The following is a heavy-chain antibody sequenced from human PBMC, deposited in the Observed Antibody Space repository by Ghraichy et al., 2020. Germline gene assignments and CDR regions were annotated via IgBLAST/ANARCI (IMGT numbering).Heavy chain of an antibody. CDR2: IYYSGST. D-gene: IGHD3-10*01. J-gene: IGHJ5*02. CDR3: ARALSLFGDDSGSYSWFDP. Sequence: SETLSLTCTVSGGSISSTGYYWGWVRQPPGKGLEWIGSIYYSGSTYYNPSLKSRATISVDTSRNQFSLELSSVTAADTAVYYCARALSLFGDDSGSYSWFDPWGQGTLVTVSS. V-gene: IGHV4-39*07. CDR1: GGSISSTGYY.